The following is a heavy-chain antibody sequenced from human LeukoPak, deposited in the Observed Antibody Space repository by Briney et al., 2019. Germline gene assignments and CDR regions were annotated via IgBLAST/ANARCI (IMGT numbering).Heavy chain of an antibody. CDR2: IYTSGST. CDR3: VRDLWGSGYFDY. Sequence: SETLSLTCTVSGGSISSYYWSWIRQPAGKGLEWIGRIYTSGSTNYNPSLKSRVTMSVDTSKNQFSLKLSSVTAADMAVYYCVRDLWGSGYFDYWGQGTLVTVSS. CDR1: GGSISSYY. V-gene: IGHV4-4*07. D-gene: IGHD7-27*01. J-gene: IGHJ4*02.